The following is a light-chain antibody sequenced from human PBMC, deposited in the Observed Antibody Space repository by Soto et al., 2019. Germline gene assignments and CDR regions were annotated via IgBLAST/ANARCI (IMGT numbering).Light chain of an antibody. CDR1: QSVSSK. Sequence: EIVMTQSPATLSVSPGERATLSCRASQSVSSKLAWYQEKPGQAPRLLIYGASTRATGVPVRFSGSGSGTEFTLTISSLQSEDFAVYYCQQYNNGRTFGQGTKVEI. V-gene: IGKV3-15*01. CDR2: GAS. CDR3: QQYNNGRT. J-gene: IGKJ1*01.